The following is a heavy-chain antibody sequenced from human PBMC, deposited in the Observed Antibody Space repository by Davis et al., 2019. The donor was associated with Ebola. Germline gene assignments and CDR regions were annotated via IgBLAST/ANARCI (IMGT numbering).Heavy chain of an antibody. CDR1: GFTFSSYW. CDR2: IWYDGSNK. D-gene: IGHD6-19*01. V-gene: IGHV3-30*02. Sequence: GESLKISCAASGFTFSSYWMSWVRQAPGKGLEWVAVIWYDGSNKYYADSVKGRFTISRDNSKNTLYLQMNSLRAEDTAVYYCAKATVSIAVAEFDYWGQGTLVTVSS. CDR3: AKATVSIAVAEFDY. J-gene: IGHJ4*02.